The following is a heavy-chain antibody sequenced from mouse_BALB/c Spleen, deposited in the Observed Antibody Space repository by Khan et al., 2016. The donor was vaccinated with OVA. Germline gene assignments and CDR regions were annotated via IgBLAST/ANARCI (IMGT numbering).Heavy chain of an antibody. Sequence: QVQLKESGAELAKPGASVKMSYTASGYTFTSYWMHWIKQRPGQGLEWIGYINPTSGYTDYNQKFKDKATLTADKSSSTAYMQLSSLTSDDSAVYYCARDRIDYWGQGTALTVSS. CDR3: ARDRIDY. J-gene: IGHJ2*01. V-gene: IGHV1-7*01. CDR2: INPTSGYT. CDR1: GYTFTSYW.